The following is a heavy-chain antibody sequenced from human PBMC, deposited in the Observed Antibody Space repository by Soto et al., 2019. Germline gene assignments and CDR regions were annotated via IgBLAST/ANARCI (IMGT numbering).Heavy chain of an antibody. J-gene: IGHJ5*02. CDR1: RGRFSSCA. Sequence: SVNVSCKACRGRFSSCAISWLRQAPGQGLEWMGGIIPIFGTANYAQKLQGRGTITADESTSTAYMELSSLRSEDTAVSYRALASGSYFWLDPWGQGTLVTVSS. D-gene: IGHD1-26*01. CDR3: ALASGSYFWLDP. V-gene: IGHV1-69*13. CDR2: IIPIFGTA.